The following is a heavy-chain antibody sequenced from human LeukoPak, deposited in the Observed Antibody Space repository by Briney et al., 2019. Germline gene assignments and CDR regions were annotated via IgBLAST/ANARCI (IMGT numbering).Heavy chain of an antibody. V-gene: IGHV1-69*05. D-gene: IGHD3-3*01. CDR2: IIPIFGTA. CDR3: ARDGGDPHSLHFDP. J-gene: IGHJ5*02. CDR1: GHTFTSYY. Sequence: ASVKVSCKASGHTFTSYYMHWVRQAPGQGLEWMGRIIPIFGTANYAQKFQGRVTITTDESMSTAYMDLSNLRSEDTAVDYCARDGGDPHSLHFDPWGQGTLVSVSS.